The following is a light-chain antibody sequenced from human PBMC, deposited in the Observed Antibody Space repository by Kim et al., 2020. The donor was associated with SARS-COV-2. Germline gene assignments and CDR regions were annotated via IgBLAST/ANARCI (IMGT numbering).Light chain of an antibody. CDR3: SSYTSSSTLLIG. V-gene: IGLV2-14*03. J-gene: IGLJ3*02. CDR1: SSDVGGYNY. Sequence: QSALTQPASVSGSPGQSITISCTGTSSDVGGYNYVSWYQQHPGKAPKLMIYDVSNRPSGVSNRFSGSKSGNTASLTISGLQAEDEADYYCSSYTSSSTLLIGFGGGTQLTVL. CDR2: DVS.